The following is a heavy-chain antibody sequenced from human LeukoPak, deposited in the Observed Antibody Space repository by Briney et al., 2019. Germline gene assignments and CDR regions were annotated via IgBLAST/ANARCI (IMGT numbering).Heavy chain of an antibody. V-gene: IGHV3-23*01. CDR1: GFTFRDNA. Sequence: GGSLRLSCAASGFTFRDNAMSWVRQAPGKGLEWVSSISGSGGSAFYADSVKDRFTVSRDSSKNTLYLEMTSLRAEDTARYYCAKEDGDFLTGSFDHWGQGILVTVSS. CDR3: AKEDGDFLTGSFDH. D-gene: IGHD3/OR15-3a*01. CDR2: ISGSGGSA. J-gene: IGHJ4*02.